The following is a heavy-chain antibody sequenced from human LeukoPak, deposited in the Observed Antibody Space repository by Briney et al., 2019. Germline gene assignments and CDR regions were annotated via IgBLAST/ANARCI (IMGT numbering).Heavy chain of an antibody. CDR3: ARDYRSSSGWTVDY. CDR1: GFTFSSYS. V-gene: IGHV3-48*02. D-gene: IGHD6-19*01. CDR2: ISTSSSTI. Sequence: PGGSLRLSCAASGFTFSSYSMNWVRQAPGKGLEWVSYISTSSSTIYYADSVKGRFTISRDNAKNSLYLEMNSLRDEDTAVYYCARDYRSSSGWTVDYWGQGTLSPSP. J-gene: IGHJ4*02.